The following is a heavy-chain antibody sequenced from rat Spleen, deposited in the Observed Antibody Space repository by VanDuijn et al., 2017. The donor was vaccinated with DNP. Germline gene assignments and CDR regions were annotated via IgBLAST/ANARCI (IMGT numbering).Heavy chain of an antibody. Sequence: EVQLVESGGGLVQPGGSMKLSCVASGFTFSRYPMAWVRQAPTKGLEWVATICTSGGSTFYRDSVKGRFTISRNNTKSTLYLQMNSLRSEDTATYYCSITESDYWGQGVMVTVSS. V-gene: IGHV5-46*01. J-gene: IGHJ2*01. CDR3: SITESDY. CDR2: ICTSGGST. CDR1: GFTFSRYP. D-gene: IGHD1-11*01.